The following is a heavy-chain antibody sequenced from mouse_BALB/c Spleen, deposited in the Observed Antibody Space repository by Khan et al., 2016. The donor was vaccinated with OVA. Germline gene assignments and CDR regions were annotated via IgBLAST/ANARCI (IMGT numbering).Heavy chain of an antibody. J-gene: IGHJ4*01. CDR3: ARDGNYMDY. CDR2: IYFSGSI. D-gene: IGHD2-1*01. Sequence: QLQESGPDLVKPSQSLSLTCTVTGYSITSGYSWHWIRQFPGNKLEWMGYIYFSGSINYNSALKSRISITRDTSKNQFFLQLKSVTTEDTATYYCARDGNYMDYWGQGTSVTVSS. CDR1: GYSITSGYS. V-gene: IGHV3-1*02.